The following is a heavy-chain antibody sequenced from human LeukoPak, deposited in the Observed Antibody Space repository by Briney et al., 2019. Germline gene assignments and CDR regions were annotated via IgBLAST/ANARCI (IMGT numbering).Heavy chain of an antibody. Sequence: PGGSLRLSCAASGFTFDDYAMHWVRQAPGKGLEWVSLISGDGGSTYYADSVKGRFTISRDNSKNSLYLQMSSLRTEDTALYYCAKSKNYYESSGCFDYWGQGTLVTVSS. CDR1: GFTFDDYA. J-gene: IGHJ4*02. D-gene: IGHD3-22*01. V-gene: IGHV3-43*02. CDR3: AKSKNYYESSGCFDY. CDR2: ISGDGGST.